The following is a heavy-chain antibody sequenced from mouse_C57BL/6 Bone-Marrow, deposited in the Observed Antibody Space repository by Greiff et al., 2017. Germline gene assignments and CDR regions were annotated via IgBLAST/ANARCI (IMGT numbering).Heavy chain of an antibody. J-gene: IGHJ3*01. Sequence: DVMLVESGEGLVKPGGSLKLSCAASGFTFSSYAMSWVRQTPEKRLEWVAYISSGGDYIYYADTVKGRFTISRDNARNTLYLQMSSLKSEDTAMYYCTRVAGQLRFAYWGQGTLVTVSA. CDR3: TRVAGQLRFAY. D-gene: IGHD3-3*01. CDR1: GFTFSSYA. V-gene: IGHV5-9-1*02. CDR2: ISSGGDYI.